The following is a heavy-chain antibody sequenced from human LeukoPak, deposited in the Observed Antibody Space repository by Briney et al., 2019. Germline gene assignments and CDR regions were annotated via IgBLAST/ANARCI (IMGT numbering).Heavy chain of an antibody. V-gene: IGHV4-59*11. CDR1: GGSISSHY. CDR3: ARGPRGWYFDL. J-gene: IGHJ2*01. Sequence: PSETLSLTCIVSGGSISSHYWSWIRQPPGTGLEWIGYIYYSGSTKFNPSLKSRVTISVDTSKNQFSLKLSSVTAADTAVYYCARGPRGWYFDLWGRGTLVTVSS. CDR2: IYYSGST.